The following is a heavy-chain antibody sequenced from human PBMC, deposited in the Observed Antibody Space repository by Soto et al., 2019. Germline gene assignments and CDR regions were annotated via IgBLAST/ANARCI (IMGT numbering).Heavy chain of an antibody. CDR1: GYSFTSYD. CDR3: ARERHEYSSGWYGVDY. D-gene: IGHD6-19*01. Sequence: QVQLVQSGAEVKKPGASVKVSCKASGYSFTSYDICWVRHAPGQGLEWVGWINTYKDNTNFAQKLQGRVTMTTDTSTSTAYMELRSLRSDDTAVYYCARERHEYSSGWYGVDYWGQGTLVTVSS. V-gene: IGHV1-18*01. CDR2: INTYKDNT. J-gene: IGHJ4*02.